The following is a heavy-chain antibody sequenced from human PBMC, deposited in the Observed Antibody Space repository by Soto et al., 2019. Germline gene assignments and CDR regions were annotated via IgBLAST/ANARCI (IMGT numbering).Heavy chain of an antibody. CDR1: GFTFSNYG. CDR2: IWYDGSNK. V-gene: IGHV3-33*06. D-gene: IGHD6-19*01. Sequence: GGSLRLSCAASGFTFSNYGMHWVRQAPGKGLEWVAVIWYDGSNKWYGDSVKGRFTISRDNSKNTVYLQMNSLGADDTAVYYCAKDHEGSGWYVGSWGQGTLVTVSS. CDR3: AKDHEGSGWYVGS. J-gene: IGHJ5*02.